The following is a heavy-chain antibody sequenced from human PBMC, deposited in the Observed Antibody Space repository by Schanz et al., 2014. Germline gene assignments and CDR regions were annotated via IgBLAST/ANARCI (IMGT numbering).Heavy chain of an antibody. CDR2: INSANGNT. D-gene: IGHD6-13*01. Sequence: QVQLVQSGPEVEKPGASVKVSCKTSGYTFTEYTMYWLRQAPGQRLEWMGWINSANGNTKYSHRFQGRVTITRDTSATTAYMDVSSLRSEDTAVYYCASSGAGYSSSWDFDYWGQGTLVTVSS. CDR1: GYTFTEYT. J-gene: IGHJ4*02. V-gene: IGHV1-3*01. CDR3: ASSGAGYSSSWDFDY.